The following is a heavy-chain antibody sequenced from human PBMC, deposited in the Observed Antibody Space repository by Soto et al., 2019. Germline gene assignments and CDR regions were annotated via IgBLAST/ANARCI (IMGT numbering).Heavy chain of an antibody. V-gene: IGHV1-69*05. CDR2: IMPVFRRP. J-gene: IGHJ6*02. CDR1: GGTFRTSA. Sequence: GASVKVSCKASGGTFRTSAFSWVRQAPGQGLEWVGGIMPVFRRPKYAQNFQDRVTISRDNSKNTLYLQMNSLRAEDTAVYYCARETYYDFWSGPYYGMDVWGQGTTVTVSS. CDR3: ARETYYDFWSGPYYGMDV. D-gene: IGHD3-3*01.